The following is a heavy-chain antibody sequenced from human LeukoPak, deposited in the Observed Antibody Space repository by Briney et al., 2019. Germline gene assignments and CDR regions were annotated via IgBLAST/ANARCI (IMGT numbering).Heavy chain of an antibody. Sequence: SKTLSLTCTVSGGSISSYYWSWIRQPPGKGLEWIGYIYYSGSTNYNPSLKSRVTISVDTSKNQFSLKLSSVTAADTAVYYCARATYSSGWGTSDYWGQGTLVTVSS. CDR1: GGSISSYY. CDR2: IYYSGST. D-gene: IGHD6-19*01. CDR3: ARATYSSGWGTSDY. J-gene: IGHJ4*02. V-gene: IGHV4-59*01.